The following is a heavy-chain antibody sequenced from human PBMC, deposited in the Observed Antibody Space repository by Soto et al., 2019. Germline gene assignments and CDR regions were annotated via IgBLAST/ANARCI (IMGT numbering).Heavy chain of an antibody. V-gene: IGHV3-11*01. CDR2: ISGSGSTT. CDR3: ARSSLTYFEF. J-gene: IGHJ4*02. CDR1: GFTFSDYY. Sequence: GGSLRLSCTASGFTFSDYYMSWIRQAPGKGLEWLAYISGSGSTTYYTDSVKGRFAISRDNARTSLYLQINSLRVEDSAVYYCARSSLTYFEFWGQGTL.